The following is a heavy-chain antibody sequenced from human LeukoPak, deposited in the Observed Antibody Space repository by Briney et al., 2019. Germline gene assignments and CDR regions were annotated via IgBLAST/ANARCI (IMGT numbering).Heavy chain of an antibody. CDR3: AALRIRPDDAFDI. CDR1: GFSFSIYS. D-gene: IGHD2-15*01. Sequence: GGSLRLSCAASGFSFSIYSMNWVRQAPGKGLEWVSSISSGSSYIYYADSVKGRFTISRDTSKNTLYLQMNSLRAEDTAVYYCAALRIRPDDAFDIWGQGTMVAVSS. CDR2: ISSGSSYI. V-gene: IGHV3-21*01. J-gene: IGHJ3*02.